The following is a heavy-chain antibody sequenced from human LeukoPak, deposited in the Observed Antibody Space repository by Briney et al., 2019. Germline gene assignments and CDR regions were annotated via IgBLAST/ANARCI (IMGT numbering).Heavy chain of an antibody. D-gene: IGHD6-19*01. CDR1: EFTFSSYA. J-gene: IGHJ3*02. CDR3: ARGARGSGWRVFDI. Sequence: GGSLRPSCAASEFTFSSYAMHWVRQAPGKGLEWVALISYDASNKYYADSVKGRFTISRDNSKNTLYLQLNSLRTEDTAVYYCARGARGSGWRVFDIWGQGTMVTVSS. CDR2: ISYDASNK. V-gene: IGHV3-30*04.